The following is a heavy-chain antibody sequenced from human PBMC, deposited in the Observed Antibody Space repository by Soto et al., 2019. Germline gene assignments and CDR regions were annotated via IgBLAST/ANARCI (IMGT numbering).Heavy chain of an antibody. Sequence: QITLKESGPTLVKPTQTLTLTCTFSGFSLSTSGVGVGWIRQPPGKALEWLALIYWNDDKRYSPSLKSRLTITNDTSKNQVVLTMTNMDPVDTATYYCAHTQALGAFDIWGQGTMVTVSS. J-gene: IGHJ3*02. CDR1: GFSLSTSGVG. D-gene: IGHD3-16*01. CDR3: AHTQALGAFDI. CDR2: IYWNDDK. V-gene: IGHV2-5*01.